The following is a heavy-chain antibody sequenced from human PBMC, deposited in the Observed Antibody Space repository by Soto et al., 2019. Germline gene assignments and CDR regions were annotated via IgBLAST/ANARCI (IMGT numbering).Heavy chain of an antibody. V-gene: IGHV4-39*01. Sequence: SETLSLTCTVSGGSISSSSYYWGWIRQPPGKGLEWIGSIYYSGSTYYNPSLKSRVTISVHTSKNQFSLKLSSVTAADTAVYYCARIPPYYDFWSGYPRNYMDVWGKGTTVTVSS. CDR1: GGSISSSSYY. CDR2: IYYSGST. CDR3: ARIPPYYDFWSGYPRNYMDV. J-gene: IGHJ6*03. D-gene: IGHD3-3*01.